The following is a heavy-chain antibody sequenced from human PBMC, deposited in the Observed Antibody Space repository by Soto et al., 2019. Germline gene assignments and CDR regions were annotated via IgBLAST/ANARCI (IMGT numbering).Heavy chain of an antibody. D-gene: IGHD2-2*01. CDR2: IIPIFNTA. Sequence: SVKVSCKASGGTFSNYAISWVRQAPGQGLEWMGGIIPIFNTANYAQKFQGRVTITADKSTSTAYMELSSLRSEDTAVYYCARGLVVTARIRYYYYGMDVWGQGTTVTVSS. J-gene: IGHJ6*02. V-gene: IGHV1-69*06. CDR3: ARGLVVTARIRYYYYGMDV. CDR1: GGTFSNYA.